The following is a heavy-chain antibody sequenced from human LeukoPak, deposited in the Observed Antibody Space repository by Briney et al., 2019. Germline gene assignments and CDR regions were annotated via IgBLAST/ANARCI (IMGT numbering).Heavy chain of an antibody. J-gene: IGHJ6*02. D-gene: IGHD2-15*01. Sequence: GGSLRLSCAASGFIFGNYGMHWVRQAPGKGLEWVAGILYDGRNEDYVDSVKGRFTISRDNSKHTLYVQMNSLRVEDTAVYYCARDKYCSGASCWHGMDVWGQGTTVTVSS. CDR3: ARDKYCSGASCWHGMDV. V-gene: IGHV3-33*01. CDR2: ILYDGRNE. CDR1: GFIFGNYG.